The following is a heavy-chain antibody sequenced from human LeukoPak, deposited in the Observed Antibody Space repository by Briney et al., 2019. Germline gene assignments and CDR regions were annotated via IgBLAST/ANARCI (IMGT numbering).Heavy chain of an antibody. Sequence: GGSLRLSCAASGFPFSTYAMNWVRQAPGKGLEWVSVITGSGGFTQYADSVKGRFTISRDNSKNTVYLQMNSLRAEDTAVYYCAKTDQYDILTGYYYFDYWGQGTLVTVSS. CDR2: ITGSGGFT. J-gene: IGHJ4*02. CDR1: GFPFSTYA. D-gene: IGHD3-9*01. CDR3: AKTDQYDILTGYYYFDY. V-gene: IGHV3-23*01.